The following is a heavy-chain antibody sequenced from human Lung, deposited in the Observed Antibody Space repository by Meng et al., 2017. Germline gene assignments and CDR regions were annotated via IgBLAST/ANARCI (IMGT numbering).Heavy chain of an antibody. CDR2: IWYDGSNK. CDR3: ARGRYSSSSAVVDY. D-gene: IGHD6-13*01. V-gene: IGHV3-33*01. J-gene: IGHJ4*02. CDR1: GLTFSSYG. Sequence: QVQLVESGGGVVQPGRSVRLAWAASGLTFSSYGMHWVRQAPGKGLEWVAVIWYDGSNKYYADSVKGRFTISRDNSKNTLYLQMNSLRAEDTAVYYCARGRYSSSSAVVDYWGQGTLVTVSS.